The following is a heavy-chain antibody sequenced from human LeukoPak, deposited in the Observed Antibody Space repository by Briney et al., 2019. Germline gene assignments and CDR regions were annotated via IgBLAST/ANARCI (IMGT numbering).Heavy chain of an antibody. CDR3: AKDSRRDGWLIYSYLFDY. D-gene: IGHD6-19*01. Sequence: GGSLRLSRAASGFTFSSYGMHWVRQAPGKGLEWVAFIRYDGGNKYYADSVKGRFTISRDNSKNTLYLQMNSLRAEDTAVYYCAKDSRRDGWLIYSYLFDYWGQGTLVTVSS. V-gene: IGHV3-30*02. CDR1: GFTFSSYG. J-gene: IGHJ4*02. CDR2: IRYDGGNK.